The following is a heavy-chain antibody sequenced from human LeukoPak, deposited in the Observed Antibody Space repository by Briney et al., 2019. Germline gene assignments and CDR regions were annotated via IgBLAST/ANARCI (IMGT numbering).Heavy chain of an antibody. CDR2: IYSGGST. Sequence: GGSLRLSCAASGFTVSSNYMSWVRQAPGKGLEWVSVIYSGGSTYYADFVKGRFTISRDNSKNTLYLQMNSLRAEDTAVYYCAKDRMGYSGSFDYWGQGTLVTVSS. CDR1: GFTVSSNY. D-gene: IGHD1-26*01. V-gene: IGHV3-53*01. CDR3: AKDRMGYSGSFDY. J-gene: IGHJ4*02.